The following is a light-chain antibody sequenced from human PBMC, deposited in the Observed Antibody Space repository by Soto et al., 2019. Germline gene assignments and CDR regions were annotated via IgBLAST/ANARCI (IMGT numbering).Light chain of an antibody. CDR2: SAS. J-gene: IGKJ2*03. V-gene: IGKV1-39*01. CDR3: QHGYVDPYS. Sequence: DIQMTQSPSSVSASIGDTFTITCRAIQDINVYLNWYQQKPGEVPKLLIYSASTLHSGVPSRFTGSGSETDFTLTIRSLQPEDFETYYCQHGYVDPYSFGQGTKVDIK. CDR1: QDINVY.